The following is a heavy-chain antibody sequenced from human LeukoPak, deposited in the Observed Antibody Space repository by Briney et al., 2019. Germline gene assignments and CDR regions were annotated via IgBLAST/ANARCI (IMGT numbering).Heavy chain of an antibody. D-gene: IGHD4-17*01. CDR2: IYSGGST. J-gene: IGHJ4*02. CDR3: ARARRDYGRSFDY. V-gene: IGHV3-66*01. Sequence: GGSLRLSFAASEFSVGSNYMTWVRQAPGKGLEWVSLIYSGGSTYYADSVKGGFTISRDNSKNTLYLQMNSLGAEDTAVYYCARARRDYGRSFDYWGQGTLVTVSS. CDR1: EFSVGSNY.